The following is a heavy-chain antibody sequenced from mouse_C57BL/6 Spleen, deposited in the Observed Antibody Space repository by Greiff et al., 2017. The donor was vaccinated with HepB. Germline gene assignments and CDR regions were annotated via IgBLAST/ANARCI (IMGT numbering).Heavy chain of an antibody. V-gene: IGHV1-72*01. Sequence: QVQLQQPGAELVKPGASVKLSCKASGYTFTSYWMHWVKQRPGLGLEWIGRIDPNSGGTKYNEKFKSKATLTVDKPSSTAYMQLSSLTSEDSAVYYCARSANWDGYWYFDVWGTGTTVTVSS. CDR2: IDPNSGGT. J-gene: IGHJ1*03. CDR3: ARSANWDGYWYFDV. CDR1: GYTFTSYW. D-gene: IGHD4-1*01.